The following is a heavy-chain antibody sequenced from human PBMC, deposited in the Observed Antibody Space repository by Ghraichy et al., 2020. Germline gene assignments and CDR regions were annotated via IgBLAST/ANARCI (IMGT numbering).Heavy chain of an antibody. CDR1: GAYIRSYY. D-gene: IGHD6-13*01. J-gene: IGHJ4*02. V-gene: IGHV4-59*01. Sequence: SETLSLTCTVSGAYIRSYYWTWIRQPPGKGLEWIGYIYYSGSTNYNPSLKSRVTISVDTSKNQFSLKLSSVTAADTAVYYCARGGPYSSSWYYFDYWGQGTLVTVSS. CDR3: ARGGPYSSSWYYFDY. CDR2: IYYSGST.